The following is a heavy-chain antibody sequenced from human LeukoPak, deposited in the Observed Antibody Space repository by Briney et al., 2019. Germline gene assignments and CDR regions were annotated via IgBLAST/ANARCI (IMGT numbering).Heavy chain of an antibody. CDR3: AKVGVRSEVLLWFGELDWFDP. CDR2: ISGSGGST. V-gene: IGHV3-23*01. Sequence: PGRSLRLSCAASGFRFSSYAMSWVRQAPGKGLEWVSAISGSGGSTYYADSVKGRFTISRDNSKNTLYLQMNSLRAEDTAVYYCAKVGVRSEVLLWFGELDWFDPWGQGTLVTVSS. CDR1: GFRFSSYA. D-gene: IGHD3-10*01. J-gene: IGHJ5*02.